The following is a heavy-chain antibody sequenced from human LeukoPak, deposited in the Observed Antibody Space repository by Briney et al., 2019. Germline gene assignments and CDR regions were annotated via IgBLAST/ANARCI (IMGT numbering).Heavy chain of an antibody. CDR3: ARGGAASRGHKSIYYYYMDV. V-gene: IGHV4-34*01. CDR1: GESFSDYD. D-gene: IGHD6-13*01. Sequence: SETLSLTCDVYGESFSDYDWNWIRQPPGKGLEWIGEINHSGSSNYKPSLKSRVTMSIDTSRNQFSLKLSSVTAADTAVYYCARGGAASRGHKSIYYYYMDVWGKGTTVAVSS. CDR2: INHSGSS. J-gene: IGHJ6*03.